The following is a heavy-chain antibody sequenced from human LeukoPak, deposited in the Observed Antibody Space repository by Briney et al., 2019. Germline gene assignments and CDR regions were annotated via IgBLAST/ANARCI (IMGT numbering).Heavy chain of an antibody. V-gene: IGHV3-74*01. D-gene: IGHD3-16*01. CDR1: GFTLSSFW. CDR2: MSSDGSSR. Sequence: GGSLRLSCAASGFTLSSFWMHWVRQAPGKGREGGSRMSSDGSSRNYADSLKGRVAISRDAATNTPFLQINSLRAEDTAVYFCAAAGRGSLDYWGQGTLVTVSS. J-gene: IGHJ4*02. CDR3: AAAGRGSLDY.